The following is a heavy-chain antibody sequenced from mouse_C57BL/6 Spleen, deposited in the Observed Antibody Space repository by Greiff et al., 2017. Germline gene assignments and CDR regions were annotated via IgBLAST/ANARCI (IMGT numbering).Heavy chain of an antibody. CDR1: GYTFTDYY. J-gene: IGHJ2*01. CDR3: ARLYYYGSSYVGY. D-gene: IGHD1-1*01. V-gene: IGHV1-26*01. Sequence: VQLQQSGPELVKPGASVKISCKASGYTFTDYYMNWVKQSHGKSLEWIGDINPNNGGTSYNQKFKGKATLTVDKSSSTAYMELRSLTSEDSAVYYCARLYYYGSSYVGYWGQGTTLTVSS. CDR2: INPNNGGT.